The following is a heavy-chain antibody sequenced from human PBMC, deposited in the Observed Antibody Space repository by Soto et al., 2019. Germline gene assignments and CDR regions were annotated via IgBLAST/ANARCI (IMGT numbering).Heavy chain of an antibody. V-gene: IGHV3-48*02. CDR1: VFTFSSYS. D-gene: IGHD6-13*01. CDR2: ISSSSSTI. Sequence: PGGSLRLSCAASVFTFSSYSMNWVRQAPGKGLEWVSYISSSSSTIYYADSVKGRFTISRDNAKNSLYLQMNSLRDEDTAVYYCARDNSSSWFYIFDYWGQGTLVTLSS. J-gene: IGHJ4*02. CDR3: ARDNSSSWFYIFDY.